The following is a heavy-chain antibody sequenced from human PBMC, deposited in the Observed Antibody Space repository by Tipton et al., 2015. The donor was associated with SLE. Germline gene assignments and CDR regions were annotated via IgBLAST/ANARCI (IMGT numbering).Heavy chain of an antibody. CDR2: INQDGSEK. V-gene: IGHV3-7*01. CDR1: VITFSKYA. J-gene: IGHJ3*02. D-gene: IGHD2-15*01. CDR3: ARISCSGGSLCDAFDT. Sequence: SLRLSCEASVITFSKYAMHWVRQAPGKGLEWVANINQDGSEKYYFDSVKGRITISRDNAKNSLYLQMKILGAGDTSVYYCARISCSGGSLCDAFDTWGQGTMVTVSS.